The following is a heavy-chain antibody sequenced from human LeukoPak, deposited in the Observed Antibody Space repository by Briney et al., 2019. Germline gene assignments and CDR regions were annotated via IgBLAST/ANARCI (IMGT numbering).Heavy chain of an antibody. CDR3: ATTGVENFYYGSGSYLDY. D-gene: IGHD3-10*01. CDR2: MNPNSGNT. Sequence: ASVKVSCKASGYTFTSYDINWVRQATGQGLEWMGWMNPNSGNTGYAQKFQGRVTMTRNTSISTAYMELSSLRSEDTAVYYCATTGVENFYYGSGSYLDYWGQGTLVTVSS. CDR1: GYTFTSYD. J-gene: IGHJ4*02. V-gene: IGHV1-8*01.